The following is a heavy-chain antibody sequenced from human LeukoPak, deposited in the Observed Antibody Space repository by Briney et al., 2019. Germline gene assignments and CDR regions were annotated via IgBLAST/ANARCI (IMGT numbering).Heavy chain of an antibody. Sequence: GGSLRLSCAASGFTFSSYGMHWVRQAPGKGLEWVSGISGSGSSTYYADSVKGRFTISRDNSKNTVYLQMNSLRAEDTAVYYCAKPTYGDYGLDSWGQGTLVTVSS. CDR2: ISGSGSST. CDR1: GFTFSSYG. V-gene: IGHV3-23*01. CDR3: AKPTYGDYGLDS. J-gene: IGHJ4*02. D-gene: IGHD4-17*01.